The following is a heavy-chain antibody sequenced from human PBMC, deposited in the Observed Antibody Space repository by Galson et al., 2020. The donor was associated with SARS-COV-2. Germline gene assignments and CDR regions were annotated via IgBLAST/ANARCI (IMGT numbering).Heavy chain of an antibody. V-gene: IGHV1-18*01. D-gene: IGHD3-3*01. CDR2: ISAYNGNT. CDR3: ARGSLYYLGGDTIFGVANYFDY. CDR1: GYTFTSYG. Sequence: ASVKVSCKASGYTFTSYGISWVRQAPGQGLEWMGWISAYNGNTNYAQKLQGRVTMTTDTSTSTAYMELRSLRSDDTAVYYCARGSLYYLGGDTIFGVANYFDYWGQGTLVTVSS. J-gene: IGHJ4*02.